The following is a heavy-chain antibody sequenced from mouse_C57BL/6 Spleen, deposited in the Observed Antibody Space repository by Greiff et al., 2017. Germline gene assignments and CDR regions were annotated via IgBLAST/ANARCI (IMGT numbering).Heavy chain of an antibody. CDR3: AGNYYGSSYWYFDV. Sequence: VQLQQSGPELVKPGASVKMSCKASGYTFTSYWMHWVKQRPGRGLEWIGRIDPNSGGTKYNEKFKSKATLTVDKPSSTAYMQLSSLTSEDSAVYYCAGNYYGSSYWYFDVWGTGTTVTVSS. V-gene: IGHV1-72*01. J-gene: IGHJ1*03. CDR1: GYTFTSYW. D-gene: IGHD1-1*01. CDR2: IDPNSGGT.